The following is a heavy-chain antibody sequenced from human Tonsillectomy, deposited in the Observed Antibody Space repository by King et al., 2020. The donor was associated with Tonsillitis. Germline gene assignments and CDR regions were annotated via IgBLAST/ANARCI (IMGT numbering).Heavy chain of an antibody. D-gene: IGHD6-13*01. CDR3: ARAGSIAAAGTGYFFDS. Sequence: QLQESGSGLVKPSQTLSLTCAVSSGSISSGDFSWSWIRQPPGKGLEWIAYIYHSGSTYYNPSLKSRVTIFVDRSKNQFFLKLNSVTAADTAVYYCARAGSIAAAGTGYFFDSWGQGTLVTVSS. CDR1: SGSISSGDFS. CDR2: IYHSGST. J-gene: IGHJ4*02. V-gene: IGHV4-30-2*01.